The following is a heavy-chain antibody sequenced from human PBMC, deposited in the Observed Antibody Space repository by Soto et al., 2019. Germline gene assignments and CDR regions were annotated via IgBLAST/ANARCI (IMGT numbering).Heavy chain of an antibody. Sequence: SETLSLTCTVSGGSISSYYWSWICEPPGKGLEWIGHIYDSGITNYSPSLKRRVTISVDTSKNQFSLKLSSVTAADTAVYYCARDSGSGSYSYNYFDPWGQGTLVTVSS. CDR1: GGSISSYY. J-gene: IGHJ5*02. D-gene: IGHD3-10*01. V-gene: IGHV4-59*01. CDR3: ARDSGSGSYSYNYFDP. CDR2: IYDSGIT.